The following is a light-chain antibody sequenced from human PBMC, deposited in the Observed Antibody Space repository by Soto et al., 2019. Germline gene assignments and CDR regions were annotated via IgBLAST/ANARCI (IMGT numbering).Light chain of an antibody. V-gene: IGKV3D-20*02. CDR2: GAS. CDR3: QQYNNWWT. J-gene: IGKJ1*01. CDR1: QSVSNNY. Sequence: EIVLTQSPATLSLSPGERATLSCRASQSVSNNYLAWYQQKPGQAPRLLIYGASNRATGIPDRFSGSGSGTDFTLTISRLEPEDFGVYYCQQYNNWWTFGQGTKVDIK.